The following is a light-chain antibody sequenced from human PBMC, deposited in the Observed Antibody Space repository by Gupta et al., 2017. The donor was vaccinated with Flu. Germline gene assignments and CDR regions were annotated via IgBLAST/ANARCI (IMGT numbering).Light chain of an antibody. CDR3: QQNNNWPRT. CDR1: QSVDSN. CDR2: GAS. J-gene: IGKJ1*01. Sequence: PASLSASVGDRVTLTCRASQSVDSNLDWYQQKPGQAPRLLIYGASTRASGVPARFSGSGYGTEFTLTISSLQSEDFAIYYCQQNNNWPRTFGQGTKVEIK. V-gene: IGKV3-15*01.